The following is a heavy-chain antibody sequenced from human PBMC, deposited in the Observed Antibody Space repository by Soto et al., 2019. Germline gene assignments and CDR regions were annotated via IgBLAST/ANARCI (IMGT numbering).Heavy chain of an antibody. V-gene: IGHV4-30-4*01. Sequence: QVQLQESGPGLVKPSQTLSLTCTVSGGSISSGDYYWSWIRQPPGKGLEWIGYIYYSGSTYYNPSLXXGXTXXVATSKNQFSLKLSSVTAADTAVYYCAGLDSRADYWGQGTLVTVSS. J-gene: IGHJ4*02. CDR2: IYYSGST. CDR1: GGSISSGDYY. CDR3: AGLDSRADY. D-gene: IGHD2-15*01.